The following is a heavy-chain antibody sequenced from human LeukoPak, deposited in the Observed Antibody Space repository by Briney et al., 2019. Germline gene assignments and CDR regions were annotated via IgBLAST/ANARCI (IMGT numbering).Heavy chain of an antibody. Sequence: GGSLRLSCAASGFTFSVSAMHWVRQASGKGLEWVGRIRSKANTYATSYAASVKGRFTISRDDSKNTAYLQMNSLKTEDTAVYYCTSRAAYGPDYWGQGTLATVSS. J-gene: IGHJ4*02. CDR3: TSRAAYGPDY. D-gene: IGHD4-17*01. CDR1: GFTFSVSA. CDR2: IRSKANTYAT. V-gene: IGHV3-73*01.